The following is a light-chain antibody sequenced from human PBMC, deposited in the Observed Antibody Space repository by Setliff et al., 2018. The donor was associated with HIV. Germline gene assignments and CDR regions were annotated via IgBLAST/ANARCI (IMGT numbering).Light chain of an antibody. CDR3: QLRSNWPPTWT. Sequence: ESVLTQSPATLSLSPGERATLSCRASQSISNYLAWYQQKPGQAPRLLIYDASNRATGIPARFSGSGSGTDFTLTISSLEPEDFAVYYCQLRSNWPPTWTFGQGTKVDIK. J-gene: IGKJ1*01. CDR2: DAS. CDR1: QSISNY. V-gene: IGKV3-11*01.